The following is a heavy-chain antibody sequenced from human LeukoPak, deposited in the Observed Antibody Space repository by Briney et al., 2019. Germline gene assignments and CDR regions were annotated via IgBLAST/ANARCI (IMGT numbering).Heavy chain of an antibody. V-gene: IGHV3-11*01. CDR2: ISSSGSTI. Sequence: PGGSLRLSCAASGSTFSDYYMSWIRQAPGKGLEWVSYISSSGSTIYYADSVKGRFTISRDNAKNSLYLQMNSLRAEDTAVYYCARVDDSSDYYPDYWGQGTLVTVSS. CDR3: ARVDDSSDYYPDY. CDR1: GSTFSDYY. J-gene: IGHJ4*02. D-gene: IGHD3-22*01.